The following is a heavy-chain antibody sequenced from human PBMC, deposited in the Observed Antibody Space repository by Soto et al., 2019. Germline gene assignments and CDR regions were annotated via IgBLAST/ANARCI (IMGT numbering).Heavy chain of an antibody. D-gene: IGHD3-10*01. CDR2: IYYSGTT. Sequence: SETLSLTCTVSGGSISNYYWSWIRQSPGKGLEWIGYIYYSGTTNYNPSLKSRVTMSVDTSKNQLSLQLSSVTAADTAVYYCAKGPQGGYYDSGSFYSSVYWGQGTLVTVSS. V-gene: IGHV4-59*12. CDR3: AKGPQGGYYDSGSFYSSVY. J-gene: IGHJ4*02. CDR1: GGSISNYY.